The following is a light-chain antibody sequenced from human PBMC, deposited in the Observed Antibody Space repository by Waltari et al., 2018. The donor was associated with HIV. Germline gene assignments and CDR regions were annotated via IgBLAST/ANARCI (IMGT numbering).Light chain of an antibody. J-gene: IGKJ1*01. V-gene: IGKV3-15*01. CDR3: QQYNNWLRT. CDR2: AAS. CDR1: QSVSSN. Sequence: EIVMTQSPATLSVSPGERATLSCRASQSVSSNLAWYQQKPGQAPRLLIYAASIRATGIPARFGGSGSGTEFTLTISSLQSEDFAVYYCQQYNNWLRTFGQGTKVEIK.